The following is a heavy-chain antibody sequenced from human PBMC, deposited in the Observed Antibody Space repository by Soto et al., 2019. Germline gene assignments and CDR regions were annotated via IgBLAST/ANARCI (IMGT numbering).Heavy chain of an antibody. D-gene: IGHD6-19*01. CDR1: GDSVSSNSAA. CDR2: TYYRSKWSN. J-gene: IGHJ5*02. Sequence: SQTPSLTCAISGDSVSSNSAAWNWIRESPSRGLEWLGKTYYRSKWSNDYALSVKSRITINPDTSKNQFSLQLNSVTPEDTAVYYCARTAVADYNRFDPWGQETLVTFS. CDR3: ARTAVADYNRFDP. V-gene: IGHV6-1*01.